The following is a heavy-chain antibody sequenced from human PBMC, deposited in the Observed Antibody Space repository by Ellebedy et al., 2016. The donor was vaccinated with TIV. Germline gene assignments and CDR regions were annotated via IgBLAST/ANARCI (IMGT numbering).Heavy chain of an antibody. CDR1: GFTFSNCA. V-gene: IGHV3-23*01. Sequence: GGSLRLXXAASGFTFSNCAMSWVRQAPGKGLEWVSDISGSGGNTHYTDSAKGRFTISRDNSRNTLFLQMNSLRAEDTALYYCAKDRSSSGYSMYYFASWGQGTPVTVSS. D-gene: IGHD3-22*01. J-gene: IGHJ4*02. CDR3: AKDRSSSGYSMYYFAS. CDR2: ISGSGGNT.